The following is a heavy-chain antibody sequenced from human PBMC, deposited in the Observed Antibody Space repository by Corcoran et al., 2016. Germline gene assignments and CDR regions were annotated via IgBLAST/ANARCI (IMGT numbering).Heavy chain of an antibody. J-gene: IGHJ4*02. D-gene: IGHD6-13*01. V-gene: IGHV4-34*01. CDR3: ARGNSNSWYESLVVYYFDY. CDR2: INHRGST. Sequence: QVQLQQWGAGLLKPSETLSLTCVIYGGSFSNYYWSWIRQPPGKGLEWIGEINHRGSTNYRSSLKSRVTISVDTSKNQFSLKLSSVTAADTAVYYFARGNSNSWYESLVVYYFDYWGQGTLVTVSS. CDR1: GGSFSNYY.